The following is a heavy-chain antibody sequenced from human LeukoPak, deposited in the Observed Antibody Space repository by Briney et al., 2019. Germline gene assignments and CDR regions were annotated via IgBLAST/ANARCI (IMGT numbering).Heavy chain of an antibody. Sequence: GGSLRLSCAASGFTFSSYAMSWVRQAPGKGLEWVSSITGNSGSTYYADSVKGRFTISRDNSKNTVYLQMNSLRAEDTAVYYCAKVSAWAMVGATYFDYWGQGTLVTVSS. D-gene: IGHD1-26*01. CDR1: GFTFSSYA. J-gene: IGHJ4*02. CDR2: ITGNSGST. CDR3: AKVSAWAMVGATYFDY. V-gene: IGHV3-23*01.